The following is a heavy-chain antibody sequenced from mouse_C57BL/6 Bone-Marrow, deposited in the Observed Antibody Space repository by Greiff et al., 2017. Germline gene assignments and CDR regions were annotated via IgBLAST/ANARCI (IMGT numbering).Heavy chain of an antibody. Sequence: VQLKQSGPGLVKPSQSLSLTCSVTGYSITSGYYWNWIRQFPGNKLEWMGYISYDGSNNYNPSLKNRISITRDTSKNQFFLKLNSVTTEDTATYYCAREDYWYFDVWGTGTTVTVSS. V-gene: IGHV3-6*01. CDR1: GYSITSGYY. CDR2: ISYDGSN. J-gene: IGHJ1*03. CDR3: AREDYWYFDV.